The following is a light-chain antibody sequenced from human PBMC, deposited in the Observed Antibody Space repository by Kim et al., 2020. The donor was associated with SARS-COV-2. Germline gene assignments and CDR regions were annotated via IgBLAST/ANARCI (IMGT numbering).Light chain of an antibody. Sequence: PGEGATLAGRASHSIGSNLAWYQQTRGQAPRLLIYDAAIRATGIPDKFSGSGSGTDFTLTISSLDPEDFAIYFCQQHSKWPPATSFGGGTKLEV. CDR1: HSIGSN. CDR2: DAA. J-gene: IGKJ4*01. CDR3: QQHSKWPPATS. V-gene: IGKV3-11*01.